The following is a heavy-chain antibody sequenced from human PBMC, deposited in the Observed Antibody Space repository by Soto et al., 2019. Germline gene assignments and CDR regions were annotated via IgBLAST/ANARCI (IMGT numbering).Heavy chain of an antibody. Sequence: SETLSLTYTVSGGSITDYSWVWIRQPAGKGLEWIGRIFSSGSTNYNPSLKGRITMSLDTSKNQFSLKLNSATATDTAVYFCARDQGVVVTADNWFDPWGQGILVTVSS. CDR1: GGSITDYS. V-gene: IGHV4-4*07. J-gene: IGHJ5*02. CDR2: IFSSGST. D-gene: IGHD2-21*02. CDR3: ARDQGVVVTADNWFDP.